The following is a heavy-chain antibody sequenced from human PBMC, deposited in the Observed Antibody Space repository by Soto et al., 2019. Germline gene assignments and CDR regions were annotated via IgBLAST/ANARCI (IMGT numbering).Heavy chain of an antibody. D-gene: IGHD6-13*01. J-gene: IGHJ4*02. CDR2: IKQDGSEK. CDR1: GFTFSTYW. V-gene: IGHV3-7*03. CDR3: TKGGAVVRSAGTWFTIDS. Sequence: GGSLRLSCAASGFTFSTYWMNWVRQAPGKGLEWVANIKQDGSEKYYVDSVKGRFAISRDNAKDSLFLQMNSLRAEDTAVYYCTKGGAVVRSAGTWFTIDSWGQGALVTVSS.